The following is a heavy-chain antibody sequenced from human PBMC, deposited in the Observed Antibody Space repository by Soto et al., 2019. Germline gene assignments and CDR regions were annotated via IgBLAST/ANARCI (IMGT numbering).Heavy chain of an antibody. Sequence: QVQLVESGGGVVQPGRSLRLSCAASGFTFSSYGMHWVRQAPGKGREWVAVIWYDGSNKYYADSVKGRFTIYRDNSKNTLYLQMNTLRAEDTAVYYCARALCTNGVCYYLDYWGQGTLVTVSS. V-gene: IGHV3-33*01. D-gene: IGHD2-8*01. CDR2: IWYDGSNK. CDR3: ARALCTNGVCYYLDY. J-gene: IGHJ4*02. CDR1: GFTFSSYG.